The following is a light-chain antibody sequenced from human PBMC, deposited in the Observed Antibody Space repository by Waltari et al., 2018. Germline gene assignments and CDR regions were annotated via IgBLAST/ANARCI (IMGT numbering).Light chain of an antibody. CDR1: QSVSLW. CDR3: QHYNSYWWT. Sequence: DFQMTQSPSTLSASVGDRVIITCRASQSVSLWLAWYQQKPGKAPKLLIYKASSLKSGVPSRFSGSGSGTEFPLTITSLQPEDFATYYCQHYNSYWWTFGQGTKVEIK. V-gene: IGKV1-5*03. J-gene: IGKJ1*01. CDR2: KAS.